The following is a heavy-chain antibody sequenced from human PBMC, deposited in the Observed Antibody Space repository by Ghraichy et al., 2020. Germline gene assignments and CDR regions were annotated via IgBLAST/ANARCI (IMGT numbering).Heavy chain of an antibody. CDR3: ARVLHSGSSDY. Sequence: SETLSLTCTVSGGSIINYYWSWIRQTPGKGLEWIGYIYYTGSTARYNPSLKSRVTISVDTSKNQFSLKLSSVTAADTAVYYCARVLHSGSSDYWGQGTLVTVSS. CDR1: GGSIINYY. D-gene: IGHD3-10*01. J-gene: IGHJ4*02. V-gene: IGHV4-59*01. CDR2: IYYTGSTA.